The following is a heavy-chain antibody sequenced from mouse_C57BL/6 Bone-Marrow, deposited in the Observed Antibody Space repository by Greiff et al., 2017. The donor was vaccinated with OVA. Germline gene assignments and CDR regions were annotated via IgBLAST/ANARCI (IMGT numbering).Heavy chain of an antibody. V-gene: IGHV3-6*01. CDR3: AKMDLYYYGSSPLYAMDY. D-gene: IGHD1-1*01. Sequence: ESGPGLVKPSQSLSLTCSVTGYSITSGYYWNWIRQFPGNKLEWMGYISYDGSNNYNPSLKNRISITRDTSKNQFFLKLNSVTTEDTATYYCAKMDLYYYGSSPLYAMDYWGQGTSVTVSS. CDR1: GYSITSGYY. CDR2: ISYDGSN. J-gene: IGHJ4*01.